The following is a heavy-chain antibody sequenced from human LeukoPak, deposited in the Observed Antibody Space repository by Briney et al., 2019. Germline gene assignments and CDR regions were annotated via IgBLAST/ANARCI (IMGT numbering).Heavy chain of an antibody. D-gene: IGHD3/OR15-3a*01. CDR1: GFTFSSYS. J-gene: IGHJ4*02. CDR2: ISSSSSTI. CDR3: ARDVEASNFWTGYSY. Sequence: PGGSLRLSCAASGFTFSSYSMNWVRQAPGKGLEWVSYISSSSSTIYYADSVKGRFTISRDNAKNSLYLQMNSLRAEDTAVYYCARDVEASNFWTGYSYWGQGSLVTVSS. V-gene: IGHV3-48*01.